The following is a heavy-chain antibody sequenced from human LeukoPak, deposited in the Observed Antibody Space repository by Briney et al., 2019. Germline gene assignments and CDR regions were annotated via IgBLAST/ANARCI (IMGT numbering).Heavy chain of an antibody. D-gene: IGHD6-25*01. CDR2: LYYGENA. Sequence: PSETLSLTCTVSGDSISPISSSTYYWGWIRQAPGKGLEGIGSLYYGENAHYNPSLKSRATLSVDTSNNQFSLKLTSVTAADAAVYFCARQLPTAAADTRGYFDYWGQGAVVTVSS. CDR1: GDSISPISSSTYY. V-gene: IGHV4-39*01. CDR3: ARQLPTAAADTRGYFDY. J-gene: IGHJ4*02.